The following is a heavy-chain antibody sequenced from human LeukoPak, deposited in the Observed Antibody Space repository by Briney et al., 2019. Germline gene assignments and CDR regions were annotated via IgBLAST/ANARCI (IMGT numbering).Heavy chain of an antibody. CDR1: GFTFVVYA. J-gene: IGHJ4*02. CDR3: AKDGGNTGDFDY. V-gene: IGHV3-9*01. CDR2: ISWNSGSI. D-gene: IGHD7-27*01. Sequence: GGSLRLSCAASGFTFVVYAMHWVRQAPGRGLEWVSGISWNSGSIGYADSVKGRFTISRDNAKNSLYLQMNSLRAEDTALYYCAKDGGNTGDFDYWGQGTLVTVSS.